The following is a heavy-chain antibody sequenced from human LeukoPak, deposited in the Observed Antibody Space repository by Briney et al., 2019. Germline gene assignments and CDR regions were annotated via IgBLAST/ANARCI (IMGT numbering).Heavy chain of an antibody. J-gene: IGHJ4*02. CDR3: ARGKAYYYDSSGYYGHDY. CDR1: GGSFSGYY. D-gene: IGHD3-22*01. CDR2: INHSGST. Sequence: PSETLSLTCAVYGGSFSGYYWSWIRQPPGKGLEWIGEINHSGSTNYNPSLKSRVTISVDTSKNQFSLKLSSVTAADTAVYYCARGKAYYYDSSGYYGHDYWGQGTLVTVSS. V-gene: IGHV4-34*01.